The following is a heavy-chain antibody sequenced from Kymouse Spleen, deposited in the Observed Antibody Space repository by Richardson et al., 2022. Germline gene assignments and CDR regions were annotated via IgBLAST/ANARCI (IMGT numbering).Heavy chain of an antibody. CDR2: ISYDGSNK. Sequence: QVQLVESGGGVVQPGRSLRLSCAASGFTFSSYGMHWVRQAPGKGLEWVAVISYDGSNKYYADSVKGRFTISRDNSKNTLYLQMNSLRAEDTAVYYCAKDQDVVVVAATRYYYGMDVWGQGTTVTVSS. CDR1: GFTFSSYG. D-gene: IGHD2-15*01. J-gene: IGHJ6*02. CDR3: AKDQDVVVVAATRYYYGMDV. V-gene: IGHV3-30*18.